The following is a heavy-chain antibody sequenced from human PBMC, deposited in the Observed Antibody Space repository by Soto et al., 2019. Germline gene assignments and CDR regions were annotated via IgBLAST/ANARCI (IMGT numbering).Heavy chain of an antibody. CDR2: IIPIFGTA. CDR3: ARDHSLNGSSSWYGSGDY. J-gene: IGHJ4*02. CDR1: GGTFSSYA. V-gene: IGHV1-69*12. D-gene: IGHD6-13*01. Sequence: QVQLVQSGAAVKKPGSSVKVSCKASGGTFSSYAISWVRQAPGQGLEWMGGIIPIFGTANYAQKFQGRVTITADESTSTAYRELSSLRSEDTAVYYCARDHSLNGSSSWYGSGDYWGQGTLVTVSS.